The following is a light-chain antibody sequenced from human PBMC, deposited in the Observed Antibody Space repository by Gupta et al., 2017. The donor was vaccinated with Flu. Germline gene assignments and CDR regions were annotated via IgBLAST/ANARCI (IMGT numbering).Light chain of an antibody. CDR1: QSISSW. Sequence: DSQLTQSPSTLSASVGDRVTITCRASQSISSWLAWYQQKPGKAPKLLIYKASSLESGVPSRFSGSRSGTEFTLTISSLQPDDFATYYCQQYNSYSRTFGQGTKVEIK. CDR3: QQYNSYSRT. CDR2: KAS. V-gene: IGKV1-5*03. J-gene: IGKJ1*01.